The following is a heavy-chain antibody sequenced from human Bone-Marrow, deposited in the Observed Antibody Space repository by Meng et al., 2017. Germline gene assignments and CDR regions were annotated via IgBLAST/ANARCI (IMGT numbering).Heavy chain of an antibody. Sequence: QGQLVGCGGGVVRPGRSLRLSCAASGFTFRSYGMHWVRQAPGKGLEWVAVIWYDGSNKYYADSVKGRFTISRDNSKNTLYLQMNSLRAEDTAVYYCARTGEFQLGFDLWGRGTLVTVSS. CDR2: IWYDGSNK. CDR3: ARTGEFQLGFDL. J-gene: IGHJ2*01. D-gene: IGHD3-10*01. CDR1: GFTFRSYG. V-gene: IGHV3-33*01.